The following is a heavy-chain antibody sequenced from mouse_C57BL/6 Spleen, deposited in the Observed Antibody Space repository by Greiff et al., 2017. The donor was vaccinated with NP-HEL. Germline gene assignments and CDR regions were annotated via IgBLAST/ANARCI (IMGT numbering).Heavy chain of an antibody. D-gene: IGHD1-1*01. CDR2: IDPNSGGT. CDR3: ARAGGSNYEERSWFAY. V-gene: IGHV1-72*01. CDR1: GYTFTSYW. Sequence: VQLQQSGAELVKPGASVKLPCKASGYTFTSYWMHWVKQRPGRGLEWIGRIDPNSGGTKYNEKFKSKATLTVDKPSSTAYMQLSSLTSEDSAVYYCARAGGSNYEERSWFAYWGQGTLVTVSA. J-gene: IGHJ3*01.